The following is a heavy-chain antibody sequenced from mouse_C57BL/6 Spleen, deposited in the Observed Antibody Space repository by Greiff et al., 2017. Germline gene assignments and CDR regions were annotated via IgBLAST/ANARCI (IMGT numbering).Heavy chain of an antibody. D-gene: IGHD2-2*01. CDR2: IYPGSGST. CDR3: ARGGYGYDDAMDY. J-gene: IGHJ4*01. V-gene: IGHV1-55*01. CDR1: GYTFTSYW. Sequence: QVQLQQPGAELVKPGASVKMSCKASGYTFTSYWITWVKQRPGQGLEWIGDIYPGSGSTNYTEKFKSKAALTVDTSSSTAYMQLSSLTSEDSAVYYCARGGYGYDDAMDYWGQGTSVTVSS.